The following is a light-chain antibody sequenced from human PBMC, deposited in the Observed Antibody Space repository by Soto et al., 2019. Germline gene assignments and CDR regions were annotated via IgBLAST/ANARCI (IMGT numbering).Light chain of an antibody. CDR1: PSVDTL. Sequence: EIVLTQSPATLSLSPGERATLSCRASPSVDTLLSWYQQKPGQVPRLLIYDASKRATGIPARFSGSGSGTEFTLTISSLEPEDYAVYYCQPRRDWPITFGGGTKVEIK. CDR2: DAS. V-gene: IGKV3-11*01. J-gene: IGKJ4*01. CDR3: QPRRDWPIT.